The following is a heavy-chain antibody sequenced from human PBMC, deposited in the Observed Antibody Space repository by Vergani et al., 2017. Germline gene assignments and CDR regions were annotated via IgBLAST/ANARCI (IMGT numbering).Heavy chain of an antibody. Sequence: QVQLQESGPGLVKPSQTLSLTCTVSGGSISSGSYYWSWIRQPAGKGLEWIGRIYTSGSTNYNPSLKSRVTISVDTSKNQFSLKLSSVTAADTAVYYCATYDYITYYFDYWGQGTLVTVSS. CDR1: GGSISSGSYY. D-gene: IGHD3-16*01. J-gene: IGHJ4*02. CDR3: ATYDYITYYFDY. V-gene: IGHV4-61*02. CDR2: IYTSGST.